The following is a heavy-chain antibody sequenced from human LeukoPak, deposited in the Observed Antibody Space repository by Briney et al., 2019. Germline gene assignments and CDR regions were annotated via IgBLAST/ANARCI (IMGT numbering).Heavy chain of an antibody. CDR1: GFTFTIYA. CDR2: ISTNGGTT. D-gene: IGHD3-16*01. CDR3: ARDWGVGIRQNAFDI. V-gene: IGHV3-64*04. Sequence: PGGSLRLSCSASGFTFTIYAMHWVRQAPGKGLEYVSAISTNGGTTYYADSVKGRFTISRDNTKNSLYLQMNSLRADDTAVYYCARDWGVGIRQNAFDIWGQGTMVTVSS. J-gene: IGHJ3*02.